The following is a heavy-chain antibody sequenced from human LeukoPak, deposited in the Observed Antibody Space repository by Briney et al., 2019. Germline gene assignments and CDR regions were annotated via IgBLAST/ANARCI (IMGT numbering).Heavy chain of an antibody. Sequence: ASVKVSCKASGYTFTSYYMHWVRQAPGQGLEWMGIINPSGGSTSYKEKFQGRVTMTRDMSTSTVYMELSSLRSEDTAVYYCAAQGYSSGWSDAFDIWGQGTMVTVSS. CDR2: INPSGGST. CDR3: AAQGYSSGWSDAFDI. V-gene: IGHV1-46*01. D-gene: IGHD6-19*01. J-gene: IGHJ3*02. CDR1: GYTFTSYY.